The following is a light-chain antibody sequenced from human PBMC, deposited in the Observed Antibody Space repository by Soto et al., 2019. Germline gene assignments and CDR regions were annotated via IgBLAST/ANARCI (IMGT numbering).Light chain of an antibody. CDR1: SGHSSYA. Sequence: QLVLTQSPSASASLGDSVKLTCTLSSGHSSYAIAWHQQQPEKGPRYLMKLNSDGSHSEGDGIPDRFSGSSSGAERYLTLPSHQYEDEADYSCQTWGTGIQVFGGGTKLTVL. CDR2: LNSDGSH. V-gene: IGLV4-69*01. CDR3: QTWGTGIQV. J-gene: IGLJ2*01.